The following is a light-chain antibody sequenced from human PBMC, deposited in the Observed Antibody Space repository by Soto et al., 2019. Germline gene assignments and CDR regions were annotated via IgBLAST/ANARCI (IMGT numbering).Light chain of an antibody. J-gene: IGLJ1*01. CDR3: TPYTSSSSLDRYV. CDR2: DVS. Sequence: QSALTQPASVSGSPGQSITISCTGTSSDVGGHNYVSWYQHHPGKAPKLVIYDVSSRPSGVSTRFSGSKSGNTASLSISGLQSDDEADYYCTPYTSSSSLDRYVFGTGTKLTVL. V-gene: IGLV2-14*03. CDR1: SSDVGGHNY.